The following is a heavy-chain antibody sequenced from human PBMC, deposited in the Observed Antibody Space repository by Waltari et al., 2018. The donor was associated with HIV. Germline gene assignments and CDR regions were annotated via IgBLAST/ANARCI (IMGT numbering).Heavy chain of an antibody. Sequence: QLVESGGDLVRPGASLRLSCTASGFSFRSYTMNWFRRAPGKGLEWVSSLSSRSALTFYTDSLKGRFTISRDNSKNSLFLQMNNLRVDDTAVYYCARNQYCSGGSCRDAFDIWGQGTTVSVSS. CDR1: GFSFRSYT. CDR3: ARNQYCSGGSCRDAFDI. V-gene: IGHV3-21*02. J-gene: IGHJ3*02. D-gene: IGHD2-15*01. CDR2: LSSRSALT.